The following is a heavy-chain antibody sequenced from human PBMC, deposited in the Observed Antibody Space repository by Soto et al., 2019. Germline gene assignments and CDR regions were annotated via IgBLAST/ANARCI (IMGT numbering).Heavy chain of an antibody. CDR1: GYSFTSYW. J-gene: IGHJ6*04. Sequence: GQSVKISGKGSGYSFTSYWIGWVRQMPGKGLEWMGIIYPGDSDTRYSPSFQGQVTISADKSISTAYLQWSGLKASHTPMYYCASLDRERHGMYIWGKRTTLTASS. V-gene: IGHV5-51*01. CDR3: ASLDRERHGMYI. CDR2: IYPGDSDT.